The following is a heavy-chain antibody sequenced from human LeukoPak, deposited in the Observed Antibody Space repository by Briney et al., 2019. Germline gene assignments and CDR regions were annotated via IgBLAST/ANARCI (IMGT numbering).Heavy chain of an antibody. CDR3: TTDPNAQAAAGKLPLDY. CDR2: IKSKTDGGTT. Sequence: GGSLRLSCAASGFTFSNAWMSWVRQAPGKGLEWVGRIKSKTDGGTTDYAAPVKGRFTISRDDSKNTLYLQMNSLKTEDTAVYYCTTDPNAQAAAGKLPLDYWGQGTLVTVSS. CDR1: GFTFSNAW. D-gene: IGHD6-13*01. J-gene: IGHJ4*02. V-gene: IGHV3-15*01.